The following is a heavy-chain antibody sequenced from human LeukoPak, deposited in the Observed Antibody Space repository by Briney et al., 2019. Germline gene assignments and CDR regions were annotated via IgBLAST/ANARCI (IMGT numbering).Heavy chain of an antibody. J-gene: IGHJ5*02. CDR3: ARVDFSTYDP. Sequence: ASVKVSCKASGGTFSSYAISWVRQAPGQGLEWMGGIIPIFGTANYAQKFQGRVTITADESTSTAYMELSSLRSEDTAVYYCARVDFSTYDPWGQGTLSPSPQ. CDR1: GGTFSSYA. V-gene: IGHV1-69*01. D-gene: IGHD2-2*01. CDR2: IIPIFGTA.